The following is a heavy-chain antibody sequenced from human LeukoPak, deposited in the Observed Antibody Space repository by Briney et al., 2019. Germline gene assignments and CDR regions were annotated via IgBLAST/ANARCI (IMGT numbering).Heavy chain of an antibody. D-gene: IGHD2-2*01. CDR1: GYTFTDYY. J-gene: IGHJ4*02. Sequence: ASVKVSCKASGYTFTDYYLHWVRQAPGQGFEWMGWINPKSGDTNYAQKFQGRVTMTRDTSISTAHMEMSRLRSDDTAVYYCARANFLYCSSTTCLFDYWGQGTLVTVSS. CDR3: ARANFLYCSSTTCLFDY. CDR2: INPKSGDT. V-gene: IGHV1-2*02.